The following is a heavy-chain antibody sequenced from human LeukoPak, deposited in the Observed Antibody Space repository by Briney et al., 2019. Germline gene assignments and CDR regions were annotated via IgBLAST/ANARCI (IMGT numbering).Heavy chain of an antibody. V-gene: IGHV3-23*01. CDR3: ARYFYDSSTYSFDY. J-gene: IGHJ4*02. CDR1: GFTFSNYA. D-gene: IGHD3-22*01. Sequence: GGSLRLSCAASGFTFSNYAMSWVRQAPGKGLEWVSSIGSGGTTHYADSVKGRFTISRDNSKNTLFLQMNSLRAEDTAVYYCARYFYDSSTYSFDYWGQGTLVTVSS. CDR2: IGSGGTT.